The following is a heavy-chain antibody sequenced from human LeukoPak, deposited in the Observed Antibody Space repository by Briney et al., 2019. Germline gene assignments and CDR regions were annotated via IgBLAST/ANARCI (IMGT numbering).Heavy chain of an antibody. D-gene: IGHD1-26*01. CDR1: GFSVSSNY. Sequence: GGSLRLSCAASGFSVSSNYVSWVRHAPGKGLEWVSALYSGGTTYYADSVKGRFTISRDNSKNTLYLQMNSLRVEDTAVYYCARQVGAITLFEHWGQGTLVTVSS. CDR3: ARQVGAITLFEH. V-gene: IGHV3-53*01. J-gene: IGHJ4*02. CDR2: LYSGGTT.